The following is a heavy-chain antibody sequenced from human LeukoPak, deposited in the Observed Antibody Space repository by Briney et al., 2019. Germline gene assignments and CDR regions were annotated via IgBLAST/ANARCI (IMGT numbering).Heavy chain of an antibody. J-gene: IGHJ4*02. CDR2: ISSSSSYI. D-gene: IGHD1-1*01. Sequence: GGSLRLSCAASGFTFSSYWMSWVRQAPGKGLEWVSSISSSSSYIYYADSVKGRFTISRDNAKNSLYLQMNSLRAEDTAVYYCAKNSLKFTGSGDYWGRGPLV. V-gene: IGHV3-21*01. CDR1: GFTFSSYW. CDR3: AKNSLKFTGSGDY.